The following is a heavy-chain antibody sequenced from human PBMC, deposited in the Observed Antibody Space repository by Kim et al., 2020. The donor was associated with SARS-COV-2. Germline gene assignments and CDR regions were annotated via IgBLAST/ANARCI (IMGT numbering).Heavy chain of an antibody. CDR2: INPNSGGT. J-gene: IGHJ6*01. CDR1: GYTFTGYY. Sequence: ASVKVSCKASGYTFTGYYMHWVRQAPGQGLEWMGRINPNSGGTNYAQKFQGRVTMTRDTSISTAYMELSRLRSDDTAVYYCARDEMVLLLFVDLGAYYYGRDGWGQATTVTVSS. CDR3: ARDEMVLLLFVDLGAYYYGRDG. D-gene: IGHD3-10*01. V-gene: IGHV1-2*06.